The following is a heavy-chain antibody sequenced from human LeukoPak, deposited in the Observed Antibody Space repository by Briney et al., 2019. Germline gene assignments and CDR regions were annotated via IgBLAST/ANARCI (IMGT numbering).Heavy chain of an antibody. D-gene: IGHD1-26*01. CDR3: ARQVGGSSHFDY. Sequence: ASVKVSCKASGGTFSSYAISWVRQAPGQALEWMGGIIPIFGTANYAQKFQGRVTITTDESTSTAYMELSSLRSEDTAVYYCARQVGGSSHFDYWGQGTLVTVSS. CDR1: GGTFSSYA. CDR2: IIPIFGTA. V-gene: IGHV1-69*05. J-gene: IGHJ4*02.